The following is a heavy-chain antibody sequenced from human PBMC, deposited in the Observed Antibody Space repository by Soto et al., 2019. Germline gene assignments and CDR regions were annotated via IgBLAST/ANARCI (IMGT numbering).Heavy chain of an antibody. Sequence: QVQLQESGPGLVKPSETLSLTCTVSGGSISSYYWSWIRQPPGKGLEWIGYIYYSGSINYNPSLRRRVTISVDTSKNQFSLKLSSVTAADTAVYYCARHKDRQWFGELSIDYWGQGTLVTVSS. CDR2: IYYSGSI. CDR3: ARHKDRQWFGELSIDY. D-gene: IGHD3-10*01. V-gene: IGHV4-59*08. J-gene: IGHJ4*02. CDR1: GGSISSYY.